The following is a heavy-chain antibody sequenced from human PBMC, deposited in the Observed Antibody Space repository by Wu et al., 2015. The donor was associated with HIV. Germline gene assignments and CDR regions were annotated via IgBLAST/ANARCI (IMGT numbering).Heavy chain of an antibody. CDR1: GYTFTGYY. V-gene: IGHV1-2*02. Sequence: QGQVVQSGAEVKKPGASVKVSCKASGYTFTGYYIHWVRQAPGQGLEWMGWINPNSGGTNYAQKFQGRVTMTRDTSISTAYMELSRLTSDDTAVYYCAKDPDAREYSYGYLHYYMDVWDKGTTVTVAS. D-gene: IGHD5-18*01. CDR2: INPNSGGT. J-gene: IGHJ6*03. CDR3: AKDPDAREYSYGYLHYYMDV.